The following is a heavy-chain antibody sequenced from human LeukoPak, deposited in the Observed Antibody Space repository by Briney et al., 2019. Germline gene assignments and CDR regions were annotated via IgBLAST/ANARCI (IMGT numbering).Heavy chain of an antibody. V-gene: IGHV3-21*01. CDR1: GFTFSSYS. CDR2: ISSRSSYI. D-gene: IGHD5-18*01. J-gene: IGHJ6*02. CDR3: ARDITVGYSYGPYYYSYYGMDV. Sequence: GGSLRLSCAASGFTFSSYSMNWVRQAPGKGLEWVSSISSRSSYIYYADSVKGRFSISRDNAKNSLYLQMNSLRAEDTAVYYCARDITVGYSYGPYYYSYYGMDVWGQGTTVTVSS.